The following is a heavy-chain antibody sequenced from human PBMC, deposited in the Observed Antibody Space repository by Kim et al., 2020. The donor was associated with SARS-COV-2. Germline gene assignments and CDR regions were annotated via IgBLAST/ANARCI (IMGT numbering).Heavy chain of an antibody. CDR2: IYYSGST. D-gene: IGHD5-18*01. CDR3: ARHLVYSYGSLSQIPV. CDR1: GGSISSRSYY. V-gene: IGHV4-39*01. J-gene: IGHJ4*02. Sequence: SETLSLTCTVSGGSISSRSYYWGWIRQPPGKGLEWIGSIYYSGSTYYNPSLKSRVTVSVDTSKNQFSLKLSSVTAADTAVYYCARHLVYSYGSLSQIPVWGQGTLVTVSS.